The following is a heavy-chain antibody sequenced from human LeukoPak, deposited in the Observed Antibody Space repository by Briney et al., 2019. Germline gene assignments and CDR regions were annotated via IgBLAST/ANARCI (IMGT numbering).Heavy chain of an antibody. CDR2: TSSSSSYI. J-gene: IGHJ4*02. D-gene: IGHD1-1*01. V-gene: IGHV3-21*01. CDR1: GFTFSSYS. Sequence: GGSLRLSCAASGFTFSSYSMNWVRQAPGKGLEWVSSTSSSSSYIYYADSVKGRFTISRDNAKNSLYLQMNSLRAEDTAVYYCARDPPLTTGTSGFDYWGQGTLVTVSS. CDR3: ARDPPLTTGTSGFDY.